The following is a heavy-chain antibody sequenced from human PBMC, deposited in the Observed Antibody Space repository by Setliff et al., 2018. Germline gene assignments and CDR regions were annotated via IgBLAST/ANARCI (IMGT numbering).Heavy chain of an antibody. J-gene: IGHJ4*02. V-gene: IGHV4-4*07. Sequence: SETLSLTCTVSGGSISSYYWSWIRQPAGKGLEWIGHIYIGGSANYNPSLKSRVTMSIDTSKNQFSLRLSSMTAADTAVYYCARSFSRREKFLLDYWGQGTTVTVSS. CDR1: GGSISSYY. CDR2: IYIGGSA. CDR3: ARSFSRREKFLLDY.